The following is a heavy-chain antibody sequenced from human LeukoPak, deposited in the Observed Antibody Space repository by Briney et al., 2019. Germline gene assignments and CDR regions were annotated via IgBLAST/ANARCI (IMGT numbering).Heavy chain of an antibody. J-gene: IGHJ4*02. CDR1: GFTFSSYG. CDR2: IRYDGNIK. V-gene: IGHV3-30*02. D-gene: IGHD1-14*01. CDR3: VKDNPYDY. Sequence: PGGSLTLSCRASGFTFSSYGILCVRQSPGRGVEWLAFIRYDGNIKFYADSMKGRFTISRDNSKNTLYLHINSLRPEDTALYYCVKDNPYDYWGQGTLVIVSS.